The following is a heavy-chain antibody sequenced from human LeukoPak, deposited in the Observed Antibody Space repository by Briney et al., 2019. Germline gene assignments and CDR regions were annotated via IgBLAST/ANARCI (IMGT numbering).Heavy chain of an antibody. Sequence: PGRSLRLSCAASGFTVSNNYMSWVRQAPGKGLEWVALIKSKTDGETTDYAAPVKGRFTISRDDSRNTLYLQLNSLKTEDTAMYYCTTLTVNDFHGDYWGQGALVTVSA. D-gene: IGHD3/OR15-3a*01. CDR2: IKSKTDGETT. CDR3: TTLTVNDFHGDY. V-gene: IGHV3-15*01. CDR1: GFTVSNNY. J-gene: IGHJ4*02.